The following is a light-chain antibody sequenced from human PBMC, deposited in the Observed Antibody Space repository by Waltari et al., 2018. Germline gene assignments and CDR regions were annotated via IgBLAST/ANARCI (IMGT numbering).Light chain of an antibody. CDR1: LLAKKY. V-gene: IGLV3-27*01. CDR3: YSAADNNRV. CDR2: KDR. J-gene: IGLJ2*01. Sequence: SYELTQPSSVSVSPGQTARITCSGDLLAKKYARWFQQKPGQSPVLVIYKDRERPPGIPERFSGSSSGTTVTLTISGAQVEDEADYYCYSAADNNRVFGGGTKLTVL.